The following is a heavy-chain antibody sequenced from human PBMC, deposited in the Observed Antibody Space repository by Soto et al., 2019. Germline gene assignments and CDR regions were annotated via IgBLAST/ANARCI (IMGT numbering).Heavy chain of an antibody. CDR2: ISASGGRT. J-gene: IGHJ3*01. CDR3: AKDWDLLRAFDL. CDR1: GFTFSSYG. Sequence: PGGYLRLSCAAAGFTFSSYGMILVRQAPGKGLEWVSGISASGGRTYYADSVKGRFTISRDNSKNTMYLQMNSLRVEDTAVYKCAKDWDLLRAFDLWGQGTMVTVSS. V-gene: IGHV3-23*01. D-gene: IGHD1-26*01.